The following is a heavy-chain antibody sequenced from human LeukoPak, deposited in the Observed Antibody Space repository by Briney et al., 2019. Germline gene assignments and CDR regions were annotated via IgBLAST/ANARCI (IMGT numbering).Heavy chain of an antibody. J-gene: IGHJ6*02. CDR2: IYYSGST. CDR3: ASGNYYGSGSYYPYYYYYGMDV. D-gene: IGHD3-10*01. V-gene: IGHV4-59*01. Sequence: SETLSLTCTVSGGSISSYYWSWIRQPPGKGLEWIGYIYYSGSTNYNPSLKSRVTISVDTSKNQFSLKLSSVTAVDTAVYYCASGNYYGSGSYYPYYYYYGMDVWGQGTTVTVSS. CDR1: GGSISSYY.